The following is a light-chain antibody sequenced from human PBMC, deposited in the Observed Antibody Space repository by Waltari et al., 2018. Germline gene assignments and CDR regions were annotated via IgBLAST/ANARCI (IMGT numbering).Light chain of an antibody. Sequence: QSALTQPRSVSGSPGQSVTISCTGTSSDVGGYNYVSWYQQHPGKAPQLIIYDVTKRPSGVPDRFSGSKSGNTASLTISGLQAEDEADYYCCSYGGSYSFVVFGGGTKLTVL. CDR2: DVT. V-gene: IGLV2-11*01. CDR3: CSYGGSYSFVV. J-gene: IGLJ2*01. CDR1: SSDVGGYNY.